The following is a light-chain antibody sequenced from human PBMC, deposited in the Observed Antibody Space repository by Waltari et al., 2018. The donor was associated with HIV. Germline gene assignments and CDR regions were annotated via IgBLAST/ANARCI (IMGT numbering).Light chain of an antibody. CDR2: DVI. CDR1: SSDVGGYNY. CDR3: SSQAGSKVV. J-gene: IGLJ2*01. Sequence: QSALTQPPSASGSPGQSVTLSCTGTSSDVGGYNYVSWHQQHPGKAPKLMIYDVIKRPAGVPNSLSGSKSGNAASLTVSGLQPADEADYYCSSQAGSKVVFGGGTRLTVL. V-gene: IGLV2-8*01.